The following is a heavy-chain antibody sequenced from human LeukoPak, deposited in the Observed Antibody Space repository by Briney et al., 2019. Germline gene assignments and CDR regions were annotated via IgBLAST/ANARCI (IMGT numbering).Heavy chain of an antibody. J-gene: IGHJ4*02. CDR2: ISSSGSTI. CDR1: GFTFSSYS. D-gene: IGHD5-12*01. V-gene: IGHV3-48*04. Sequence: PGGSLRLSCAASGFTFSSYSMNWVRQAPGKGLEWVSYISSSGSTIYYADSVKGRFTISRDNAKNSLYLQMNSLRAEDTAVYYCANGGGAHSGYAFFDYWGQGTLVTVSS. CDR3: ANGGGAHSGYAFFDY.